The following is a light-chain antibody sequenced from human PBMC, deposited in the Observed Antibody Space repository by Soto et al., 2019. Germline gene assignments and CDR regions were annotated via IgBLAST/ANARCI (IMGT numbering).Light chain of an antibody. V-gene: IGLV1-40*01. Sequence: SVLTQPPSVAGALGQRVSISCTGNSSNIGAGYDVHWYQHLRGTAPKLLIYGNANRPSGVPDRFSGSKSGTSASLAITGLQAEDEADYYCQSYDSSLSVVFGGGTKVTVL. J-gene: IGLJ3*02. CDR3: QSYDSSLSVV. CDR2: GNA. CDR1: SSNIGAGYD.